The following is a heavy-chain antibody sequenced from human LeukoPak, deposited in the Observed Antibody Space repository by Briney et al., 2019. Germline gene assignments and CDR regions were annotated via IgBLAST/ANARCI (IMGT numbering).Heavy chain of an antibody. D-gene: IGHD2-2*01. CDR1: GFTFSSYW. V-gene: IGHV3-7*01. CDR3: ARDLPGVPADPGGAGAFDI. J-gene: IGHJ3*02. Sequence: GGSLRFSCAASGFTFSSYWLSWVRQAPGKGLEWVANIKQDGSEKYYVDSVKGRFTISRDNAKNSLSLQMNSLRAEDTAVYYCARDLPGVPADPGGAGAFDIWGQGTMVTVSS. CDR2: IKQDGSEK.